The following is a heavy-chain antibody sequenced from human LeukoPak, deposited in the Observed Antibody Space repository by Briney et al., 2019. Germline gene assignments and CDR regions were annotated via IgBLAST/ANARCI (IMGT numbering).Heavy chain of an antibody. CDR1: GGTFSSYA. J-gene: IGHJ4*02. CDR2: IIPIFGTA. V-gene: IGHV1-69*05. D-gene: IGHD4-17*01. CDR3: ARVGGHDYGDYAFDY. Sequence: SVKVSCKASGGTFSSYAISWVRQAPGQGLEWMGGIIPIFGTANYAQKFQGRVTITTDESTSTSYMELSSLRSEDTAVYYCARVGGHDYGDYAFDYWGQGTLVTVSS.